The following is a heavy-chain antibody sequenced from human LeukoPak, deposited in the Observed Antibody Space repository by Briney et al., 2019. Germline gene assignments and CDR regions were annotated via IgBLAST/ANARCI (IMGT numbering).Heavy chain of an antibody. CDR2: ISWNSGSI. CDR1: GFTFDDYA. Sequence: GGSLRLSCAAPGFTFDDYAMQWVRQAPGKGLEWVSGISWNSGSIGYADSVKGRFTISRDNAKNSLYLQMNSLRAEDTALYYCAKDTGLYYDSSGYHQYFDYWGQGTLVTVSS. CDR3: AKDTGLYYDSSGYHQYFDY. J-gene: IGHJ4*02. D-gene: IGHD3-22*01. V-gene: IGHV3-9*01.